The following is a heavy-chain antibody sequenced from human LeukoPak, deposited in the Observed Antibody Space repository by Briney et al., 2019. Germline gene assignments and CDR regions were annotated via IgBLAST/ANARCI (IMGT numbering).Heavy chain of an antibody. CDR2: ISWNSGSI. Sequence: GRSLRLSCAASGFTFDDYAMHWVRQAPGKGLEWVSGISWNSGSIGYADSVKGRFTISRDNSKNTLYLEMSSLRVEDTAIYYCAKWPEGAMDYFDYWGQGTLVTVSS. V-gene: IGHV3-9*01. J-gene: IGHJ4*02. CDR3: AKWPEGAMDYFDY. CDR1: GFTFDDYA. D-gene: IGHD3-16*01.